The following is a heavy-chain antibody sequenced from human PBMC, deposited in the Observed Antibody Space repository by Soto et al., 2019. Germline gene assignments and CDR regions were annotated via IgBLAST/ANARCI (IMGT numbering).Heavy chain of an antibody. D-gene: IGHD6-13*01. Sequence: SETLSLTCTVPVGSISSYYWSWIRQPPGKGLEWIAYIYYTGSTNYNPSLKSRVTISVDTSKNQFSLKLSSVTAADTAVYYCARDLRVSSWYLGWFDPWRQGTLVTVSS. CDR2: IYYTGST. J-gene: IGHJ5*02. CDR3: ARDLRVSSWYLGWFDP. CDR1: VGSISSYY. V-gene: IGHV4-59*01.